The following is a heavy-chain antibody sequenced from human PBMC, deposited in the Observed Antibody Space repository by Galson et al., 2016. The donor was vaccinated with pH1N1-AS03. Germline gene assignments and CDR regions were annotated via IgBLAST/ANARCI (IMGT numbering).Heavy chain of an antibody. V-gene: IGHV4-4*09. J-gene: IGHJ2*01. CDR1: GDSTFDYY. Sequence: ETLSLTCTVSGDSTFDYYWNWIRQPPGKGLEWIGYIQTTGNTKYNPSLKSRVTMSIDTAKNQFSLHLMSVTAADTALYYCARDPPLEIGWYFDLWGRGTLVTVSS. CDR3: ARDPPLEIGWYFDL. CDR2: IQTTGNT. D-gene: IGHD3-3*01.